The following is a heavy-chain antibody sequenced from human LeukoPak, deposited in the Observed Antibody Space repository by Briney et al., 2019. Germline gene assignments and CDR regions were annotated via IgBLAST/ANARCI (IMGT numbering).Heavy chain of an antibody. J-gene: IGHJ6*02. CDR3: ARVSPIAVAGSSYYYAMDV. V-gene: IGHV4-4*07. D-gene: IGHD6-19*01. Sequence: KSSETLSLTCTVSGGSISNYYWTWIRQPAGKGLEWIGRIYSSGTTTYNPSLKSRVAMSVDTSRNQFSMKLSSVPAEDTAVYYCARVSPIAVAGSSYYYAMDVWGQGTTVTASS. CDR1: GGSISNYY. CDR2: IYSSGTT.